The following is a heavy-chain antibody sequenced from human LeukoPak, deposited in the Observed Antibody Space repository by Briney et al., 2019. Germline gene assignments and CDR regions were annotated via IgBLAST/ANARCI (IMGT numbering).Heavy chain of an antibody. V-gene: IGHV3-21*03. Sequence: GGSLRLSCAASGFTFSSYSMNWVRQAPGKGLEWVSSISTSSSYIYYADSVKGRFTISRDNAKNSLYLQMNSLKTEDTAVYYCTTSPDILTTIPPFDYWGQGTVVTVSS. J-gene: IGHJ4*02. CDR1: GFTFSSYS. D-gene: IGHD5-12*01. CDR3: TTSPDILTTIPPFDY. CDR2: ISTSSSYI.